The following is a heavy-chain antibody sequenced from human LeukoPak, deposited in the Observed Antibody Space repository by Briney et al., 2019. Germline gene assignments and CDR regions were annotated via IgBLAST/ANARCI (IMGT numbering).Heavy chain of an antibody. V-gene: IGHV1-2*02. J-gene: IGHJ4*02. Sequence: GASVKVSCKASGYTFTDYYLHWVRQAPGQGFEWMGWINPNSGDTNYAQNFQGRVTMTRDTSISTAHMEMSRLRSDDTAVYYCARANFLYCSSTTCLFDYWGQGTLVTVSS. D-gene: IGHD2-2*01. CDR2: INPNSGDT. CDR3: ARANFLYCSSTTCLFDY. CDR1: GYTFTDYY.